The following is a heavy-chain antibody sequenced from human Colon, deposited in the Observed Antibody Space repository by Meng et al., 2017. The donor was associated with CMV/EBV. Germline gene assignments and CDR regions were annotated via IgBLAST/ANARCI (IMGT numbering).Heavy chain of an antibody. Sequence: SGFTFSAYARSWVRQAPGKGPEWVSSISGTGGNTYYADSVKGRFTISRDDSHNTLFLHMNSLRAEDTAVYYCAKADYYDGSGYYFDYWGQGTLVTVSS. CDR2: ISGTGGNT. D-gene: IGHD3-22*01. J-gene: IGHJ4*02. V-gene: IGHV3-23*01. CDR3: AKADYYDGSGYYFDY. CDR1: GFTFSAYA.